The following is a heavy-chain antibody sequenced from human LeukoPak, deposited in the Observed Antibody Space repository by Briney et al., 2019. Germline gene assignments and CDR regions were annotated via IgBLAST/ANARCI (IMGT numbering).Heavy chain of an antibody. V-gene: IGHV3-7*03. CDR1: GLTFSHYA. CDR2: IKQDGSEK. Sequence: GGSLRLPCSASGLTFSHYAMTWVRQAPGKGLEWVAKIKQDGSEKFYVDSVKGRFTISRDNAKNSLYLQMNSLRAEDTAVYYCAKDGGRFDYWGQGTLVTVSS. CDR3: AKDGGRFDY. J-gene: IGHJ4*02. D-gene: IGHD1-26*01.